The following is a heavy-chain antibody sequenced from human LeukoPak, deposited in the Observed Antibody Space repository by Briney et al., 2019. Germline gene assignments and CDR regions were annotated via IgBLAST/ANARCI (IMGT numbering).Heavy chain of an antibody. V-gene: IGHV3-7*05. CDR1: GFTFSTYW. CDR2: IKEDGSEK. J-gene: IGHJ4*02. D-gene: IGHD6-13*01. CDR3: VAAGGY. Sequence: GGSLRLSCAASGFTFSTYWMNWVRQAPGKGLEWVANIKEDGSEKNYVDSVKGRFTVSRDNAKNSLCLQMNSLRAEDTAVYYCVAAGGYWGQGALVTVSS.